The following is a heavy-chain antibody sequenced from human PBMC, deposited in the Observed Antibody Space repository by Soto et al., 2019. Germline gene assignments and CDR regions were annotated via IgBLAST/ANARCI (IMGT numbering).Heavy chain of an antibody. D-gene: IGHD3-16*02. J-gene: IGHJ4*02. CDR3: ARDWGLRLGELSFFDY. Sequence: QVQLVQSGAEVKKPGSSVRVSCKASGGTFSRFAISWVRQAPGQGLEWMGGVIPVFGTANYAPKFQGRVTIAADESTTTAHMELRSLTSDDTAVYYCARDWGLRLGELSFFDYWGQGTLITV. CDR1: GGTFSRFA. CDR2: VIPVFGTA. V-gene: IGHV1-69*01.